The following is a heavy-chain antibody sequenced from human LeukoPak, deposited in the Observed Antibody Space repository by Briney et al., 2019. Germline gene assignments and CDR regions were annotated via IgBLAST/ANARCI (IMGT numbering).Heavy chain of an antibody. Sequence: GESLKISRQASGYSFSNYWIAWVRQKPGKGLEWMGTIYPGDSDTRYSPSFQGQVTISADKSISTAYQQWSSLKASDTAMYYCARHQLSGSGGSFSGFDYWGQGTLVTVSS. D-gene: IGHD2-15*01. CDR2: IYPGDSDT. J-gene: IGHJ4*02. CDR1: GYSFSNYW. CDR3: ARHQLSGSGGSFSGFDY. V-gene: IGHV5-51*01.